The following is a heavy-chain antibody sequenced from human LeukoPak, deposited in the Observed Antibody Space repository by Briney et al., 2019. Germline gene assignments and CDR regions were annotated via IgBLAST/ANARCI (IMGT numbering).Heavy chain of an antibody. CDR3: ARHGGSYSFDY. V-gene: IGHV4-59*08. CDR1: GVSISSYY. CDR2: FDYSGTT. D-gene: IGHD1-26*01. J-gene: IGHJ4*02. Sequence: PSETLSLTCTVSGVSISSYYWSWVRQPPGKELDWIGYFDYSGTTHYNPSLKSRVTISVDTSKNQFSLKLSSVTAADTAVYFCARHGGSYSFDYWGQGTLVTVSS.